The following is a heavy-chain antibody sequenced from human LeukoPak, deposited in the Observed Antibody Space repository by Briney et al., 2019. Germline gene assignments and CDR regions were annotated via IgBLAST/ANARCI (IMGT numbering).Heavy chain of an antibody. J-gene: IGHJ4*02. V-gene: IGHV1-2*02. D-gene: IGHD2-15*01. Sequence: ASVKVSCKASGYTFTGYYMHWVRQAPGQGLEWMGWINPNSGGTNYAQKFQGRVTMTRDTSISTAYMELSRLRSYDTAVYYCAREGIVVVVAAFDYWGQGTLVTVSS. CDR2: INPNSGGT. CDR3: AREGIVVVVAAFDY. CDR1: GYTFTGYY.